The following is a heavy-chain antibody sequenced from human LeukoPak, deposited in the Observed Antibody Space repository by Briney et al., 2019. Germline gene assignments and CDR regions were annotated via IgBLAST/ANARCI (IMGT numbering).Heavy chain of an antibody. D-gene: IGHD3-16*02. CDR3: TADVPGGGYPLDY. CDR2: AKSKPDGETS. CDR1: GFAFSSAW. Sequence: PGGSLRLSCAASGFAFSSAWMSWVRQAPGKGLEWIALAKSKPDGETSEYAAPVIGRFTVSRDDSKNTLYLQMNSLKTEDTAVYYCTADVPGGGYPLDYWGQGTLVTVSS. J-gene: IGHJ4*02. V-gene: IGHV3-15*01.